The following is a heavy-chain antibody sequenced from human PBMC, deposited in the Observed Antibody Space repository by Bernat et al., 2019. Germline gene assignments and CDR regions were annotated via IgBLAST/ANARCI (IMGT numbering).Heavy chain of an antibody. CDR1: GVSFSGYY. CDR2: INHSGST. J-gene: IGHJ4*02. V-gene: IGHV4-34*01. Sequence: QVQLQQWGAGLLKPSETLSLTCAVYGVSFSGYYWSWIRQPPGKGLEWIGEINHSGSTNYNPSLKSRVTISVDTSKNQFSLKLSSVTAADTAVYYCARSHYYGSGSPISWGQGTLVTVSS. CDR3: ARSHYYGSGSPIS. D-gene: IGHD3-10*01.